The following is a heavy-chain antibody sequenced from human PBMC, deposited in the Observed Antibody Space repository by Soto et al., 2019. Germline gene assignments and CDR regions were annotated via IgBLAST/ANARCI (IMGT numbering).Heavy chain of an antibody. Sequence: GGSLRLSCAASGFTFSSYAMSWVRQAPGKGLEWVSAISGSGGSTYYADSVKGRFTISRDNSKNTLYLQMNSLRAEDTAVYYCAKVAAYYYDSSGYQRHWGQGTLVTVSS. CDR2: ISGSGGST. V-gene: IGHV3-23*01. CDR1: GFTFSSYA. D-gene: IGHD3-22*01. J-gene: IGHJ4*02. CDR3: AKVAAYYYDSSGYQRH.